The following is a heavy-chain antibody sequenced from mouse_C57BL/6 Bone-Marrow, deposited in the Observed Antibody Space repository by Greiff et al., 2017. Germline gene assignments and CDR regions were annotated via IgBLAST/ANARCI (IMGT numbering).Heavy chain of an antibody. CDR1: GYTFTDYY. Sequence: QVQLQQSGPELVKPGASVKISCKASGYTFTDYYINWVKQRPGQGLEWIGWIFPGSGSTYYNEKFKGKATLTVDKSSSTAYMLLSSLTSEDSAVYFCARSGYYGSSYVDWYFDVWGKGTTVTVSS. CDR2: IFPGSGST. J-gene: IGHJ1*03. V-gene: IGHV1-75*01. D-gene: IGHD1-1*01. CDR3: ARSGYYGSSYVDWYFDV.